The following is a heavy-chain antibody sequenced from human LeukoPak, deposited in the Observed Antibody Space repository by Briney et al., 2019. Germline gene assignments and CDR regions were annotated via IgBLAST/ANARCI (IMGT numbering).Heavy chain of an antibody. Sequence: GGSLRLSCAASGFAFNTYGMQWVRQAPGKGLEWVAVDSFNGRVQYYADSVRGRFTISRDNSKNTLYLQMNSLRAEDTAVYYYAKEGGPDNWYFDLWGRGTLATVSS. CDR3: AKEGGPDNWYFDL. D-gene: IGHD2-15*01. CDR1: GFAFNTYG. CDR2: DSFNGRVQ. V-gene: IGHV3-30*18. J-gene: IGHJ2*01.